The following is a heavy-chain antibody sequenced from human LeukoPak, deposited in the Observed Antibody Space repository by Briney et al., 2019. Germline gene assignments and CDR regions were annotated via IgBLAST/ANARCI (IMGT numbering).Heavy chain of an antibody. D-gene: IGHD6-13*01. CDR2: IYHSGST. V-gene: IGHV4-30-2*01. CDR1: GGSISSGGYY. Sequence: SETLSLTCTVSGGSISSGGYYWSWIRQPPGKGLEWIGYIYHSGSTYYNPSLKSRVTISVDRSKNQFSLKLSSVTAADTAVYYCARASPIAAPALPLYYFDYWGQGTLVTVSS. CDR3: ARASPIAAPALPLYYFDY. J-gene: IGHJ4*02.